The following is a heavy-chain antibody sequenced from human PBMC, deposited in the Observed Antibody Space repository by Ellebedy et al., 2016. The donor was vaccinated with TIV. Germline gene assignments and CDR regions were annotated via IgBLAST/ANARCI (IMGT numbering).Heavy chain of an antibody. Sequence: AASVKVSCKASGYTFTSYYMHWVRQAPGQGLEWMGIINPSGGSTSYAQKFQGRVTMTRDTSTSTVYMELSSLRSEDTAVYYCARDRKIRLRGYSSGWYYFDYWGQGTLVTVSS. D-gene: IGHD6-19*01. J-gene: IGHJ4*02. V-gene: IGHV1-46*01. CDR3: ARDRKIRLRGYSSGWYYFDY. CDR1: GYTFTSYY. CDR2: INPSGGST.